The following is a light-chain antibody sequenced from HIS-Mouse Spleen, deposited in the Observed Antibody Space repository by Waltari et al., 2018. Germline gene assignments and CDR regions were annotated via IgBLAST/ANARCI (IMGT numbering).Light chain of an antibody. J-gene: IGLJ2*01. CDR3: YSTDSSGNHRV. CDR1: ALPKKY. CDR2: EDS. Sequence: SYELTQPPSVSVSPGQTARITCTGDALPKKYAYWYQQKSGQAPVMVNYEDSKRPSGVPGGCSGASSGAKATLAISGGQVEDEADYYCYSTDSSGNHRVFGGGTKLTVL. V-gene: IGLV3-10*01.